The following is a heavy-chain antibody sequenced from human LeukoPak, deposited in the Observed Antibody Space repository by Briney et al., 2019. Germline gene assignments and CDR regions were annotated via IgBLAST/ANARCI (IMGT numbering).Heavy chain of an antibody. Sequence: GASVKDSCKASRYTFTSYYMHWVRQAPGQGLEWMGIINPSGGSTSYAQTFQGRVTMTRDTSTSTVYMELSSLRSEDTAVYYCARGSIAAAPPFDPWGQGTLVTVSS. CDR3: ARGSIAAAPPFDP. D-gene: IGHD6-13*01. CDR1: RYTFTSYY. V-gene: IGHV1-46*01. J-gene: IGHJ5*02. CDR2: INPSGGST.